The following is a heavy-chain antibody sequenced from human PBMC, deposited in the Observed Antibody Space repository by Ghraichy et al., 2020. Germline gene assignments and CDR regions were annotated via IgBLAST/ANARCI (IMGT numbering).Heavy chain of an antibody. V-gene: IGHV3-23*01. CDR2: ISGSGIST. Sequence: GESLNISCAASGFTFSNYAMSWVRQAPGKGLECVSSISGSGISTYYADSVKGRFTISRDNSKNTLYLQMNSLRSEDTAAYYCAKVHSSGWYQVKSGPFDYWGQGILATVSS. D-gene: IGHD6-19*01. J-gene: IGHJ4*02. CDR3: AKVHSSGWYQVKSGPFDY. CDR1: GFTFSNYA.